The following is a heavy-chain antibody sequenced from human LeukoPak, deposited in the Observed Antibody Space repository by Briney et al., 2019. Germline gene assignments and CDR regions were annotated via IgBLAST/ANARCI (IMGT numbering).Heavy chain of an antibody. CDR1: GFSLSTTGVG. V-gene: IGHV2-5*02. CDR3: AHLGGGY. J-gene: IGHJ4*02. CDR2: IYWDDDK. D-gene: IGHD2-15*01. Sequence: ESGPTLVNPTQTLTLTCTFSGFSLSTTGVGVGWIRQPPGKALEWLAVIYWDDDKRYSPSLKNRLTVTKDTSKNQVVLTMTNMDPVDTATFYCAHLGGGYWGQGTLVTVSS.